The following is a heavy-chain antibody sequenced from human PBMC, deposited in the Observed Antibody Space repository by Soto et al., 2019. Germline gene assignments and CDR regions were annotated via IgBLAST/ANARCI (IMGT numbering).Heavy chain of an antibody. J-gene: IGHJ5*02. CDR1: GGSISSSNW. CDR2: IYHSGST. D-gene: IGHD3-10*01. CDR3: ARSYDYYGSGSYYNAPP. Sequence: SETLSLTCAVSGGSISSSNWWSWVRQPPGKGLEWIGEIYHSGSTNYNPSLKSRVTISVDKSKNQFSLKLSSVTAADTAVYYCARSYDYYGSGSYYNAPPWGQGTLLTVSS. V-gene: IGHV4-4*02.